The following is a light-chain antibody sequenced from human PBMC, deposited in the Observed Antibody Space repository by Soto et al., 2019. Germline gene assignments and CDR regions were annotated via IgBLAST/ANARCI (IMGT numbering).Light chain of an antibody. CDR2: AAS. J-gene: IGKJ2*01. Sequence: DIQMTQSPSSLSASVGDRVTITCRASQSISIYLNWYQQKPGKAPKLLIDAASSLQSGVPSRFSGSGSGTDFTLTISSLQSEDFAAYFCQQNYSTPFTFGQGTILEIK. CDR3: QQNYSTPFT. V-gene: IGKV1-39*01. CDR1: QSISIY.